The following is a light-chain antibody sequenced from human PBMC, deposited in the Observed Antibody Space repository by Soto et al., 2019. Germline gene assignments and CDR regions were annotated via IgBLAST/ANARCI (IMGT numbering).Light chain of an antibody. J-gene: IGLJ1*01. CDR1: SSNIGSNA. Sequence: QSVLTQPPSVSEAPRQRVTISCSGSSSNIGSNAVNWYQQLPGEAPKILIYYDDLLPSGVSDRFSGSKSGTSASLAISGLQSEDEADYYCVAWDDSLNGPFVFGTGTKVTVL. CDR3: VAWDDSLNGPFV. V-gene: IGLV1-36*01. CDR2: YDD.